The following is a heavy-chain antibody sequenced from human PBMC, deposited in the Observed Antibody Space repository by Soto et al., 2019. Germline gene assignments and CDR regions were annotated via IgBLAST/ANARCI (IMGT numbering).Heavy chain of an antibody. V-gene: IGHV3-7*05. CDR3: ATIHLIADISPSRLGYYYGMDV. D-gene: IGHD5-12*01. J-gene: IGHJ6*02. Sequence: GGSLRLSCAASGFTFSSYWMSWVRQAPGKGLEWVANIKQDGSEKYYVDSVKGRFTISRDNAKNSLYLQMNSLRAEDTAVYYCATIHLIADISPSRLGYYYGMDVWGQGTTVTVSS. CDR2: IKQDGSEK. CDR1: GFTFSSYW.